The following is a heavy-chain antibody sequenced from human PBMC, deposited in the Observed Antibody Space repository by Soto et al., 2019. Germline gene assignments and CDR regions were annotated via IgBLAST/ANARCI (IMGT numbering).Heavy chain of an antibody. D-gene: IGHD2-2*01. CDR3: AKDREGGIVLIPAAHSFDC. CDR2: ISGSGHST. J-gene: IGHJ4*02. Sequence: GGSLRLSCAASGFSFSSYGMNWVRQAPGKGLEWVSVISGSGHSTYYADSVKGRFTISRDNSKNTLYLQMNSLRAEDTAVYYCAKDREGGIVLIPAAHSFDCWGQGTLVTVSS. CDR1: GFSFSSYG. V-gene: IGHV3-23*01.